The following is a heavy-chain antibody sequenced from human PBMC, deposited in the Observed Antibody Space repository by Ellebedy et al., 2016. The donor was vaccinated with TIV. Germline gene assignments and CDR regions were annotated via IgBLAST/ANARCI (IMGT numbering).Heavy chain of an antibody. CDR3: VRDRGGIPAAGNLFAFDI. Sequence: GESLKISCAASTFTFSTYWMHWVRQVPGKGLAWVSRINNDGSSADYADSVKGRFTISRDNAKNTLHLQMNSLRAEDTALYYCVRDRGGIPAAGNLFAFDIWGQGTMVTVSS. CDR1: TFTFSTYW. J-gene: IGHJ3*02. CDR2: INNDGSSA. D-gene: IGHD6-13*01. V-gene: IGHV3-74*01.